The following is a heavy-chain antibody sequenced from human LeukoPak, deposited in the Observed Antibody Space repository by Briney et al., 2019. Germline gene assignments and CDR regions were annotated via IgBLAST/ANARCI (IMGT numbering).Heavy chain of an antibody. CDR2: IYYSGST. D-gene: IGHD3-3*01. Sequence: KPSETLSLTCTVSGGSISSSSYYWGWIRQPPGKGLEWIGSIYYSGSTYYNPSLKSRVTISVDTSKNQFSLKLSSVTAADTAVYYCAREVYDFWSGYYNYGIDYWGQGTLVTVSS. V-gene: IGHV4-39*07. CDR3: AREVYDFWSGYYNYGIDY. CDR1: GGSISSSSYY. J-gene: IGHJ4*02.